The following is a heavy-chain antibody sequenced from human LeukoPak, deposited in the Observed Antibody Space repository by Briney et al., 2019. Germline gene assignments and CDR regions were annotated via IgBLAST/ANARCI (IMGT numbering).Heavy chain of an antibody. D-gene: IGHD5-18*01. V-gene: IGHV4-34*01. J-gene: IGHJ6*02. CDR2: INHSGST. Sequence: SETLSLTCAVYGGPFSGYYWSWIRQPPGKGLEWIGEINHSGSTNYNPSLKSRVTISVDTSKNQFSLKLSSVTAADTAVYYCARGPSIQLWSDPYYYYGMDVWGQGTTVTVSS. CDR3: ARGPSIQLWSDPYYYYGMDV. CDR1: GGPFSGYY.